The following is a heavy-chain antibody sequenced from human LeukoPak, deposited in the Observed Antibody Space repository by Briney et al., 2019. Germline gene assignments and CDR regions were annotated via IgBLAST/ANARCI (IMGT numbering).Heavy chain of an antibody. V-gene: IGHV4-34*12. CDR2: IFHSGST. D-gene: IGHD2-2*01. CDR3: ASRINYCSSTSCYELDP. Sequence: RHSETLSLTCAVYGGSFSGYYWSWIRPPPGKGLEWIGSIFHSGSTYYNPSLKSRVTISLDTSKNQFSLKLSSVTAADTAVYYCASRINYCSSTSCYELDPWGQGTLVTVSS. CDR1: GGSFSGYY. J-gene: IGHJ5*02.